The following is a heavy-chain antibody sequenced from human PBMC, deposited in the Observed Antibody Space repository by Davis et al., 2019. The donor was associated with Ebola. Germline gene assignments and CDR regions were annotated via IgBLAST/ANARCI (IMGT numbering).Heavy chain of an antibody. D-gene: IGHD3-10*01. CDR1: GGSISSSSYY. CDR3: ARHAIYYGSGRSGAFDI. CDR2: IYYSGST. Sequence: MPSETLSLTCTVSGGSISSSSYYWSWIRQPPGKGLEWIGYIYYSGSTNYNPSLKSRVTISVDTSKNQFSLKLSSVTAADTAVYYCARHAIYYGSGRSGAFDIWGQGTMVTVSS. V-gene: IGHV4-61*01. J-gene: IGHJ3*02.